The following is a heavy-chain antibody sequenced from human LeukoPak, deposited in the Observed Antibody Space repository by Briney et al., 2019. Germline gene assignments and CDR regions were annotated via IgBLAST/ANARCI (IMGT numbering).Heavy chain of an antibody. J-gene: IGHJ4*02. V-gene: IGHV3-48*04. CDR3: ASGWYGGFDY. D-gene: IGHD6-19*01. CDR2: ISSSSSTI. CDR1: GFTFSSYS. Sequence: GGSLRLSCAASGFTFSSYSMNWVRQAPGKGLECVSYISSSSSTIYYADPAKGRFTISRDNAKNSLYLQMNSLRAEDTAVYYCASGWYGGFDYWGQGTLVTFSS.